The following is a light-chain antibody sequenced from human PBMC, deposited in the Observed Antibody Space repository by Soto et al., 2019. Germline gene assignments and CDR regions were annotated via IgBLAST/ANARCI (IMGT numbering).Light chain of an antibody. V-gene: IGLV2-23*02. CDR2: EVS. J-gene: IGLJ2*01. CDR3: CSAGNSPSAVV. Sequence: QSALTQPASVSGSPGQSITISCTGTSSDVGNYNLVSWYQHHPGTAPKLMIYEVSKRPSGVSNRFSGSKSGNTASLTISGLLAEDEADYYCCSAGNSPSAVVFGGGTNLTVL. CDR1: SSDVGNYNL.